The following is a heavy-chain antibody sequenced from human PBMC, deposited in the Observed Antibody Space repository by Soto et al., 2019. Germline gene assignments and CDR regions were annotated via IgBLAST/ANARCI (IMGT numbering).Heavy chain of an antibody. CDR3: AKDSDFRIVGFPRY. CDR1: GFTFSSYG. Sequence: GGSLRLSCAASGFTFSSYGMHWVRQAPGKGLEWVAVISYDGSNKYYADSVKGRFTISRDNSKNTLYLQMNSLRAEDTAVYYCAKDSDFRIVGFPRYWGQGTLVTVSS. J-gene: IGHJ4*02. V-gene: IGHV3-30*18. D-gene: IGHD3-22*01. CDR2: ISYDGSNK.